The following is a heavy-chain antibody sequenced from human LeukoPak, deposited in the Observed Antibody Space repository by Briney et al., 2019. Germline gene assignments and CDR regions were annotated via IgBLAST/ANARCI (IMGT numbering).Heavy chain of an antibody. V-gene: IGHV3-21*01. J-gene: IGHJ4*02. Sequence: GGSLRLSCAASGFTFSSYWMSWVRQAPGKGLEWVSSISSSSSYIYYADSVKGRFTISRDNAKNSLYLQMNSLRAEDTAVYYCARHARLMLVVRGYFDYWGQGTLVTVSS. CDR1: GFTFSSYW. D-gene: IGHD3-10*01. CDR2: ISSSSSYI. CDR3: ARHARLMLVVRGYFDY.